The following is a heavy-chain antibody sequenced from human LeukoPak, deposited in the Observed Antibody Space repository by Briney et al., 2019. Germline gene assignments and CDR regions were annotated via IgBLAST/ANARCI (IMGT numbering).Heavy chain of an antibody. Sequence: GASVKVSCKASGYTFTSYGISWVRQAPGQGLEWMGWISAYHGNTYYAQKLQGRVTLTTDTSTNTAYTELRSLRSDDTAVYYCARDLCYYDSSGYHDVFDIWGQGTMVTVSS. V-gene: IGHV1-18*01. CDR2: ISAYHGNT. D-gene: IGHD3-22*01. CDR3: ARDLCYYDSSGYHDVFDI. CDR1: GYTFTSYG. J-gene: IGHJ3*02.